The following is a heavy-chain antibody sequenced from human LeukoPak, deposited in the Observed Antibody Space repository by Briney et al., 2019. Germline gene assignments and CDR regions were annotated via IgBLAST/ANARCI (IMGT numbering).Heavy chain of an antibody. Sequence: PGESLRLSCAASGFTFSNYALSWVRQAPGKGLEWVSAISASGGTAYYADSVKGRFTISRDNSKNTLHLQMNSLRAEDTAVYYCAKSASSSSEYWGQGTLVTVSS. CDR1: GFTFSNYA. J-gene: IGHJ4*02. D-gene: IGHD6-6*01. CDR3: AKSASSSSEY. V-gene: IGHV3-23*01. CDR2: ISASGGTA.